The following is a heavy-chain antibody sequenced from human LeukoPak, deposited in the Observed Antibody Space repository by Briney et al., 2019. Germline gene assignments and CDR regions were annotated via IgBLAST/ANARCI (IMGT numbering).Heavy chain of an antibody. D-gene: IGHD2-15*01. CDR3: AYEIGGTDY. J-gene: IGHJ4*02. V-gene: IGHV1-69*05. Sequence: SVKVSCKASGGTFSSYAISWVRQAPGQGLEWMGGIIPIFGTANCAQKLQGRVTMTTDTSTSTAYMELRSLRSDDTAVYYCAYEIGGTDYWGQGTLVTVPS. CDR2: IIPIFGTA. CDR1: GGTFSSYA.